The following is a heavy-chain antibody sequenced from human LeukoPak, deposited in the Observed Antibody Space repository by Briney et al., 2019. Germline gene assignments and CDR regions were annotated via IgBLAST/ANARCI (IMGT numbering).Heavy chain of an antibody. CDR1: GFTFDDYA. CDR2: ISWDGDT. J-gene: IGHJ4*02. CDR3: AKDFYYGSGNSESFDY. Sequence: PGGSLRLPCAASGFTFDDYAMHWVRQAPGKGLEWVSLISWDGDTYYADSVKGRFTISRDNSKNSLYLQMNSLRAEDTALYYCAKDFYYGSGNSESFDYWGQGTLVTVSS. V-gene: IGHV3-43D*03. D-gene: IGHD3-10*01.